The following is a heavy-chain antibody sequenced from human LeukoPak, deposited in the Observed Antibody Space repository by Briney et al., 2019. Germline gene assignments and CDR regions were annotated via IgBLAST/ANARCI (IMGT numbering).Heavy chain of an antibody. CDR2: LSSSSSYT. Sequence: GGSLRLSCAASGFTFSHYYMRWIRQAPGKGLEWVSYLSSSSSYTNYADSVKGRFTISSDNAKNSLYLQMNSLRAEDTAVYYCARGGKAYCGGDCYYDAFDIWGQGTMVTVSS. J-gene: IGHJ3*02. V-gene: IGHV3-11*05. CDR3: ARGGKAYCGGDCYYDAFDI. CDR1: GFTFSHYY. D-gene: IGHD2-21*02.